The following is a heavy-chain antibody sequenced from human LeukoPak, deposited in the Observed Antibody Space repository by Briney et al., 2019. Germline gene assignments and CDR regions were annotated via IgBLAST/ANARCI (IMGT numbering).Heavy chain of an antibody. Sequence: GGSLRLSCAAPGFTFSSYAMHWVRQAPGKGLEWVAVISYDGSNKYYADSVKGRFTISRDNSKNTLYLQMNSLRAEDTAVYYCARDRNFWSGYYMDYWGQGTLVTVSS. CDR2: ISYDGSNK. D-gene: IGHD3-3*01. V-gene: IGHV3-30-3*01. CDR1: GFTFSSYA. J-gene: IGHJ4*02. CDR3: ARDRNFWSGYYMDY.